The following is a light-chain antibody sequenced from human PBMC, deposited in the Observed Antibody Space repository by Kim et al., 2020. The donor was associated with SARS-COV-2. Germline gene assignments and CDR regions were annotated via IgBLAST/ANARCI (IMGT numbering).Light chain of an antibody. J-gene: IGKJ1*01. CDR3: QQYNTSPWT. Sequence: EIVLTQSPGTLSLSPGERATLSCRASQSVNSYLAWYQQKPGQAPRLLIYGASSRATGFPDRFSGSGSGTDFTLTISRLDPEDFAVYYCQQYNTSPWTFGQGTKVDIK. V-gene: IGKV3-20*01. CDR1: QSVNSY. CDR2: GAS.